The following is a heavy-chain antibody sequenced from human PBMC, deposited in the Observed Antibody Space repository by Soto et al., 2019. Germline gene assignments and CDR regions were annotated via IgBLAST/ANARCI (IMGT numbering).Heavy chain of an antibody. CDR2: IIPIFGTA. CDR1: GGTFSSYA. J-gene: IGHJ6*02. Sequence: SVKVSCKASGGTFSSYAISWVRQAPGQGLEWMGGIIPIFGTANYAQKFQGRVTITADESTSTAYMELRSLRSDDTAVYYCARDPRGYCSGGSCYASYYYGMDVWGQGTTVTVSS. CDR3: ARDPRGYCSGGSCYASYYYGMDV. D-gene: IGHD2-15*01. V-gene: IGHV1-69*13.